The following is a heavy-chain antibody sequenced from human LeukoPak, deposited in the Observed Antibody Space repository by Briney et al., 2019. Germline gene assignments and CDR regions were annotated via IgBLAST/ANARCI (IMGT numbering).Heavy chain of an antibody. J-gene: IGHJ4*02. CDR3: AKDASGSEIDY. CDR1: GFTFSSYG. V-gene: IGHV3-30*18. D-gene: IGHD1-26*01. CDR2: ISYDGGNK. Sequence: GGSLRLSCAASGFTFSSYGMHWVRQAPGEGLEWVAVISYDGGNKYYADSVKGRFTISRDNSKNTLYLQMNSLRAEDTAVYYCAKDASGSEIDYWGQGTLVTVSS.